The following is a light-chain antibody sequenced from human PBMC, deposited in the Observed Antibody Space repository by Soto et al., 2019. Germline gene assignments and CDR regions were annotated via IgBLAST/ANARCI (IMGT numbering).Light chain of an antibody. CDR2: AAS. Sequence: DIQMTQSPSSLSASVGDRVTITCRASQGIGKDLGWYQQRPGKAPNRLIYAASTLQSGVPSRFSGRGSWTEFTLTISSLQPEDFTTYYCLQHNSYPRTFGQGTKVEIK. J-gene: IGKJ1*01. CDR1: QGIGKD. CDR3: LQHNSYPRT. V-gene: IGKV1-17*01.